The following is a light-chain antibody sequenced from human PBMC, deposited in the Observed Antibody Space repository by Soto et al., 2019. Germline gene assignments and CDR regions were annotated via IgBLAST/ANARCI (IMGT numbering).Light chain of an antibody. CDR2: SNE. CDR1: RSNIGSNA. CDR3: AVWDDSLNGPV. V-gene: IGLV1-44*01. J-gene: IGLJ2*01. Sequence: QSVLTQPPSASGTPGQRVTISCSGGRSNIGSNAVNWYQQLPGTAPKLLMFSNERRPSGVPDRVSGSKSGTSAFLAISGLRSDDEADYYCAVWDDSLNGPVFGGGTKLTVL.